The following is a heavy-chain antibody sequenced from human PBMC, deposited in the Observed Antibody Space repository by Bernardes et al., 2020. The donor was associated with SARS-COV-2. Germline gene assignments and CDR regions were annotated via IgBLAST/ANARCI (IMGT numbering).Heavy chain of an antibody. CDR2: ISAYNGNR. Sequence: ASVKVSCKASGYSFPSHGITWVRQAPGQGLEWVGWISAYNGNRNYAQKLQGRVTMTTDTSTSTAYMELRSLRSDDTALYYCARIANSYYDSSGYYLDYFDFWGQGTLVTVSS. V-gene: IGHV1-18*04. D-gene: IGHD3-22*01. J-gene: IGHJ4*02. CDR3: ARIANSYYDSSGYYLDYFDF. CDR1: GYSFPSHG.